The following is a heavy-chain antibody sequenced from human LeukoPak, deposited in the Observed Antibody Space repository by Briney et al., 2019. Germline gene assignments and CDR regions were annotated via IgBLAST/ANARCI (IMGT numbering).Heavy chain of an antibody. D-gene: IGHD3-22*01. J-gene: IGHJ4*02. CDR1: GFTFSDYY. V-gene: IGHV3-11*06. CDR2: ITTSGSDT. CDR3: ARDLRDYYYDSSGYPDY. Sequence: GGSLRLSCAASGFTFSDYYMSWIRQAPGKGLEWVSYITTSGSDTNYPDSVKGRFTISRDNSKNTLYLQMNSLRAEDTAVYYCARDLRDYYYDSSGYPDYWGQGTLVTVSS.